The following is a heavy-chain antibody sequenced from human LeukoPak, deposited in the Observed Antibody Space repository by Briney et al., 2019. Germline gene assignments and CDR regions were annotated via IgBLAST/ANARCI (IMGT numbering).Heavy chain of an antibody. D-gene: IGHD1-26*01. V-gene: IGHV1-2*02. Sequence: GAPVKVSCKASGYTFTGYYMHWVRQAPGQGLEWMGWINPNSGGTNYAQKFQGRVTMTRDTSISTAYMELSRLRSDDTAVYYCARGGSSIIDRYYYYYMDVWGKGTTVTVSS. CDR2: INPNSGGT. CDR1: GYTFTGYY. CDR3: ARGGSSIIDRYYYYYMDV. J-gene: IGHJ6*03.